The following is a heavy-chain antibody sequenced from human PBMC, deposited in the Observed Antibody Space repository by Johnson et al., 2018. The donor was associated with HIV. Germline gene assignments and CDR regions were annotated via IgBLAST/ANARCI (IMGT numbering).Heavy chain of an antibody. D-gene: IGHD6-19*01. CDR3: ATFGYTSGWIVTDDAFDV. V-gene: IGHV3-30*02. J-gene: IGHJ3*01. Sequence: QVQLVESGGGVVQPGRSLRLSCAASGFTFSTFGMHWVRQAPGKGLEWVAFIRSDGSDKYYGDSVKGRFTISSDNSKNTLYLQMNSLGAEDTAVYYCATFGYTSGWIVTDDAFDVWGHGTLVTVSS. CDR1: GFTFSTFG. CDR2: IRSDGSDK.